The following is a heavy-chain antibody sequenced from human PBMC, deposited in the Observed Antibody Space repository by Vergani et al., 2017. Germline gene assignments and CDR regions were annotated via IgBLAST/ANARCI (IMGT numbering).Heavy chain of an antibody. CDR2: ISGSGGST. D-gene: IGHD4-17*01. Sequence: VQLVESGGGVVQPGRSLRLSCAASGFTFSSYDMSWVRQAPGKGLEWVSAISGSGGSTYYADSVKGRFTISRDNSKNTLYLQMNSLRAEDTAVYYCAATTVTTHYYYYMDVWGKGTTVTVSS. V-gene: IGHV3-23*04. CDR3: AATTVTTHYYYYMDV. J-gene: IGHJ6*03. CDR1: GFTFSSYD.